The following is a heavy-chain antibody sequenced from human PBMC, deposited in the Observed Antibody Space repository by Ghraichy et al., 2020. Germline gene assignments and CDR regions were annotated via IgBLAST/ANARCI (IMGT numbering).Heavy chain of an antibody. Sequence: SQTLSLTCTVSGGSISSYYWSWIRQPPGKGLEWIGYIYYSGSTNYNPSLKSRVTISVDTSKNQFSLKLSSVTAADTAVYYCARGPSPTYCSSTDCVHHPPFDPWGQGTLVTVSS. CDR2: IYYSGST. J-gene: IGHJ5*02. CDR1: GGSISSYY. D-gene: IGHD2-2*01. CDR3: ARGPSPTYCSSTDCVHHPPFDP. V-gene: IGHV4-59*01.